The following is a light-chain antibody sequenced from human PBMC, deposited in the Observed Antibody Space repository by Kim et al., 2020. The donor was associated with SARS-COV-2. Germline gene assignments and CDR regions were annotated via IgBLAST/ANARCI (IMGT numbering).Light chain of an antibody. V-gene: IGKV3-11*01. Sequence: SLSPGERAPLSCRASQSISPFWAWYQQNPGQGPRLLIYDASQRAAGIPGRFSGSGSGTDFTLTISSLEPEDFAVYYCQQRAEWITFGQGTRLEIK. CDR2: DAS. CDR3: QQRAEWIT. J-gene: IGKJ5*01. CDR1: QSISPF.